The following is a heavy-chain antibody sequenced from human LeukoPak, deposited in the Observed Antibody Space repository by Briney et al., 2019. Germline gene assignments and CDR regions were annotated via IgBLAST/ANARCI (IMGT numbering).Heavy chain of an antibody. CDR2: IYYSGST. V-gene: IGHV4-39*01. D-gene: IGHD5-12*01. Sequence: SETLSLTCTVSGGSISSSSYYWGWIRQPPGKGLEWIGSIYYSGSTYYNPSLKSRVTISVDTSKNQFSLKLSSVTATDTAVYYCARQGAGVGIVATMREEAFDYWGQGTLVTVSS. J-gene: IGHJ4*02. CDR3: ARQGAGVGIVATMREEAFDY. CDR1: GGSISSSSYY.